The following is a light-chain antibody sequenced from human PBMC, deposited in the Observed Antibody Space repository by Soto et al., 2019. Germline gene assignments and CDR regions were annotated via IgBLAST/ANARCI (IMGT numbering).Light chain of an antibody. V-gene: IGLV2-8*01. CDR2: EVS. J-gene: IGLJ1*01. CDR3: SSYAGSNNV. CDR1: SSDVGGYNY. Sequence: LTQPPSASGSPGQSVTISCTGTSSDVGGYNYVSWYQQHPGKAPKLMIYEVSKRPSGVPDRFSGSKSGNTASLTVSGLQAEDEADYYCSSYAGSNNVFGTGTKLTVL.